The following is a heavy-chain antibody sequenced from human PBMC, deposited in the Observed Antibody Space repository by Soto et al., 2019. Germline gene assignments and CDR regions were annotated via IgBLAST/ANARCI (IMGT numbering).Heavy chain of an antibody. J-gene: IGHJ4*02. V-gene: IGHV6-1*01. D-gene: IGHD6-13*01. CDR3: ARDRWYSTNWYSSSAFDY. CDR2: TYYRSKWYN. Sequence: QTLSLTCAISGYSVSSNSAAWNLIRQSPSRGLEWLGRTYYRSKWYNDYAVSVKSRITINSDTSRNQFSLQLNSVTPEDTAVYYCARDRWYSTNWYSSSAFDYWGQGTLVTVSS. CDR1: GYSVSSNSAA.